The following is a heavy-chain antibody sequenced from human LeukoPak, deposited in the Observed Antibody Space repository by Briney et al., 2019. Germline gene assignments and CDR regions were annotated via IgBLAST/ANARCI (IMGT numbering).Heavy chain of an antibody. V-gene: IGHV3-21*01. J-gene: IGHJ3*02. CDR1: GFTFSSYA. CDR3: VRDFQEGDRLWFQEPNWGKIGI. D-gene: IGHD7-27*01. Sequence: PGGSLRLSCAASGFTFSSYAMSWVRQAPGKGLEWVTCISASSSFIYYADSVKGRITISRDNAKNSLYLQLNSLRAEDTAVYYCVRDFQEGDRLWFQEPNWGKIGIWGQGTMVTVSS. CDR2: ISASSSFI.